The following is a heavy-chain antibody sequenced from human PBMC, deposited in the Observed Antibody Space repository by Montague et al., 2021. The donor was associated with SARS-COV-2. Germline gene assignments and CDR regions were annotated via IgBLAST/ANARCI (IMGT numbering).Heavy chain of an antibody. Sequence: SETLSLTCTVSDGSVISTYPHWHWVRQSPGRGLEWIGGYLFHIDTADYNASLRSRVTISVDMSKNQFSLKLTSVTAADTAVYYCTRGIDSYKTGYWGQGIQVTVSS. D-gene: IGHD6-13*01. CDR2: LFHIDTA. CDR3: TRGIDSYKTGY. J-gene: IGHJ4*02. V-gene: IGHV4-61*01. CDR1: DGSVISTYPH.